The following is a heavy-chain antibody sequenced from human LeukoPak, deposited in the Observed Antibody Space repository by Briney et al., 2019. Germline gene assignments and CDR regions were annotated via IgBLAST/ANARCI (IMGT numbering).Heavy chain of an antibody. J-gene: IGHJ4*02. D-gene: IGHD1-1*01. CDR2: INPDSGFT. CDR1: EYSFTDEY. V-gene: IGHV1-2*02. CDR3: APTPEAYTSNWNV. Sequence: ASVKVSCKTSEYSFTDEYVQWVRQAPGQGLEWMGWINPDSGFTNYAQKFQGRVTMTRDTSISTAYMEVRRLRPDDTAVYYCAPTPEAYTSNWNVWGQGTLVTVSS.